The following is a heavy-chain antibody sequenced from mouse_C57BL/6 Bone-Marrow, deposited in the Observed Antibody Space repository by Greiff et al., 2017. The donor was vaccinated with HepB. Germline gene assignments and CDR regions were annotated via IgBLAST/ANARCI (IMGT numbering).Heavy chain of an antibody. CDR3: ARTTMVTTTGYYFDY. J-gene: IGHJ2*01. V-gene: IGHV1-66*01. CDR1: GYSFTSYY. CDR2: ISPGSGNT. Sequence: QVQLQQSGPELVKPGASVKISCKASGYSFTSYYIHWVKQRPGQGLEWIGWISPGSGNTKYNEKFKGKATLTADTSSSTAYMQLSSLTSEDSAVYYCARTTMVTTTGYYFDYWGQGTTLTVSS. D-gene: IGHD2-2*01.